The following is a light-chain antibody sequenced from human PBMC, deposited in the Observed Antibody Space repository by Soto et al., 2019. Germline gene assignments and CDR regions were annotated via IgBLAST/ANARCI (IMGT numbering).Light chain of an antibody. CDR3: QQYNIYGT. Sequence: DIQMTQSPSTLSASVGDRVTITCRASKSISSWLAWYQQKPGKAPKLLIYDASSLESGVPSRFSGSGSGTEFTLTISSLQPDDFATYYCQQYNIYGTFGQGPKVEIK. CDR2: DAS. V-gene: IGKV1-5*01. CDR1: KSISSW. J-gene: IGKJ1*01.